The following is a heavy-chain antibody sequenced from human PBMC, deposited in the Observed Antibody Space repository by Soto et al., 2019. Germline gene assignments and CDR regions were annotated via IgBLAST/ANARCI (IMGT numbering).Heavy chain of an antibody. CDR2: ISAYNGNT. J-gene: IGHJ3*02. Sequence: ASVKVSCTASGYTFTSYGISWVRQAPGQGLEWMGWISAYNGNTNYAQKLQGRVTMTTDTSTSTAYMELRSLRSDDTAVYYCARDSSGWANDAFDIWGQGTMVTVS. CDR3: ARDSSGWANDAFDI. D-gene: IGHD6-19*01. V-gene: IGHV1-18*01. CDR1: GYTFTSYG.